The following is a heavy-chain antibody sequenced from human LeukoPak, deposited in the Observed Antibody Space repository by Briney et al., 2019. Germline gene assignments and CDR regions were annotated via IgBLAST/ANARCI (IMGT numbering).Heavy chain of an antibody. V-gene: IGHV4-59*01. CDR2: IYYSGST. CDR1: GGSISSYY. CDR3: ARDVSDSSSSLPYFDY. Sequence: SETLSLTCTVSGGSISSYYWSWIRQPPGKGLEWIGYIYYSGSTNYNPSLKSRVTISVDTSKNQFSLKLSSVTAADTAVYYCARDVSDSSSSLPYFDYWGQGTLVTVSS. D-gene: IGHD6-6*01. J-gene: IGHJ4*02.